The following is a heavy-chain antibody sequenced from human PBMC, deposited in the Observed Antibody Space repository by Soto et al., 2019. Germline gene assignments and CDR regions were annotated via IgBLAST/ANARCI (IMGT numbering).Heavy chain of an antibody. J-gene: IGHJ4*02. D-gene: IGHD6-19*01. Sequence: QVQLVESGGGVVQPGRSLRLSCAASGFTFSSYGMHWVRQAPGKGLEWVAVIWYDGSNKYYADSVKGRFTISRDNSKNTLYLQMNRLGAEDTAVYYGARDSIGAVAGGYFDYWGQGTLVTVSS. CDR3: ARDSIGAVAGGYFDY. CDR2: IWYDGSNK. V-gene: IGHV3-33*01. CDR1: GFTFSSYG.